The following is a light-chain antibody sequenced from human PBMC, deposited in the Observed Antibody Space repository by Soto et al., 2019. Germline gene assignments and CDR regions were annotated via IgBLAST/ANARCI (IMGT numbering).Light chain of an antibody. CDR3: QQLRSYPST. V-gene: IGKV1-9*01. CDR2: DAS. CDR1: QDIRNY. Sequence: IQLTQSPSSLSASVGDRVTVTCRASQDIRNYLAWYQQKPGKAPKLLICDASTLYSGVPSRFSGSGSGTDFPLTISCLQPEDFAAYYCQQLRSYPSTFGGGTKVEI. J-gene: IGKJ4*01.